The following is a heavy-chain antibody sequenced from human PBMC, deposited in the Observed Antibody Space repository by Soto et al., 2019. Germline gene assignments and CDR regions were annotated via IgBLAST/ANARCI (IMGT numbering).Heavy chain of an antibody. D-gene: IGHD4-17*01. J-gene: IGHJ4*02. V-gene: IGHV3-23*01. CDR1: GFTFSSYA. CDR2: ISGSGGST. CDR3: AKDQDYGDYVFDY. Sequence: GSLRLSCAASGFTFSSYAMSWVRQAPGKGLEWVSAISGSGGSTYYADSVKGRFTISRDNSKNTLYLQMDSLRAEDTAVYYCAKDQDYGDYVFDYWGQGTLVTVSS.